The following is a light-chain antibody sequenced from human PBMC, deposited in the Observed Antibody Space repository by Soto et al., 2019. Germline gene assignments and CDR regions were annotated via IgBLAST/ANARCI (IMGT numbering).Light chain of an antibody. CDR1: SSDVGGYNY. Sequence: QSALTQPPSASGSPGQSVTISCTGSSSDVGGYNYVSWYQQHPGKAPKLMIYDVSKRPSGVPDRFSGSKSGNTASLTVSGLQADDEADYYCSSYAGSNNFVFGTGTKLTVL. CDR2: DVS. J-gene: IGLJ1*01. V-gene: IGLV2-8*01. CDR3: SSYAGSNNFV.